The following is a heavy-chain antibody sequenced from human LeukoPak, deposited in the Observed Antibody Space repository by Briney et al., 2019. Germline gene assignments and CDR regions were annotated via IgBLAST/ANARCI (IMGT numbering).Heavy chain of an antibody. V-gene: IGHV1-69*13. CDR2: IIPIFGTA. CDR3: AAPGGSSSWVDYFDY. J-gene: IGHJ4*02. CDR1: GGTFSSYA. Sequence: WASVKVSCKASGGTFSSYAISWVRQAPGQGLEWMGGIIPIFGTANYAQKFQGRVTITADESTSTAYMELSSLRSEDTAVYYCAAPGGSSSWVDYFDYWGQGTLVTVSS. D-gene: IGHD6-13*01.